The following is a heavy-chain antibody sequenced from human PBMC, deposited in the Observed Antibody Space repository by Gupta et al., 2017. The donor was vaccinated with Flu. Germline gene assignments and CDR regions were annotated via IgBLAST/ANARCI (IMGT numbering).Heavy chain of an antibody. CDR3: AGLTVEHPQVDY. V-gene: IGHV4-34*01. J-gene: IGHJ4*02. D-gene: IGHD4-23*01. Sequence: QVQLQQWGAGLLKPSETLSLTCAVSGGSFSGYYWSWIRQPPGKGLGWIGEINHMGSTNYNPSLKSRVTISVDTSKNQFSLKLSSVTAADTAVYYCAGLTVEHPQVDYWGQGTLVTVSS. CDR2: INHMGST. CDR1: GGSFSGYY.